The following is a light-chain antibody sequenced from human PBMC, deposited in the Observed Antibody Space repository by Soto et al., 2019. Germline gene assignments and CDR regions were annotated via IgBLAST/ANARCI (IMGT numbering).Light chain of an antibody. CDR1: QSISSY. V-gene: IGKV1-39*01. Sequence: DIQMTQSPSSLSASVGDRVTITCRASQSISSYLNWYQQKPGKAPKLLIYAASSLQSGVPSRFSGSGSGTDFTLTISSLQPEDFAVYYCQQFGYSPPEYTFGQGTNLEIK. CDR3: QQFGYSPPEYT. CDR2: AAS. J-gene: IGKJ2*01.